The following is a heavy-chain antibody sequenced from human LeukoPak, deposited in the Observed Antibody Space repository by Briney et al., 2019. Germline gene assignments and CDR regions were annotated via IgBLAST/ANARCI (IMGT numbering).Heavy chain of an antibody. V-gene: IGHV1-18*01. Sequence: ASVKVSCKASGYTFTSYGISWVRQAPGQGLEWMGWISAYNGNTNYAQKIHGRVTMTTDTSTSTAYMELRSLRSDDTAVYYCARARSQLWFGESPFDYWGQGTLVTVSS. J-gene: IGHJ4*02. CDR1: GYTFTSYG. CDR3: ARARSQLWFGESPFDY. CDR2: ISAYNGNT. D-gene: IGHD3-10*01.